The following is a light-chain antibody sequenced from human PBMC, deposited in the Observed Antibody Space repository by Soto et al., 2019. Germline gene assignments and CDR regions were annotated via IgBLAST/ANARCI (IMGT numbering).Light chain of an antibody. CDR3: CSFVRTNGLL. J-gene: IGLJ2*01. V-gene: IGLV2-23*02. CDR2: EVN. CDR1: SSDVGSYDL. Sequence: QSALTQPASVSGSPGQSITISCTGTSSDVGSYDLVSWYQHHSGKAPKIIIYEVNKRPSGISDRFSGSKSGNTASLTISGLQAVDEADYFCCSFVRTNGLLFGGGTKLTVL.